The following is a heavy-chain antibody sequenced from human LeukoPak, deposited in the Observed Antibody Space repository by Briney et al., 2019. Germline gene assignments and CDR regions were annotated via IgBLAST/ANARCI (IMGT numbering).Heavy chain of an antibody. CDR2: ISGSAVDT. Sequence: PGGSLRLSCAASGFTFSSYAMSWVRQAPGKGLEWVSGISGSAVDTYYADSVKGRFTISRDNSKNTLYLQMNSLRAEDTAVYYCAKHKGAGSRYSYSMDVWGKGATVTVSS. D-gene: IGHD6-13*01. V-gene: IGHV3-23*01. CDR1: GFTFSSYA. J-gene: IGHJ6*03. CDR3: AKHKGAGSRYSYSMDV.